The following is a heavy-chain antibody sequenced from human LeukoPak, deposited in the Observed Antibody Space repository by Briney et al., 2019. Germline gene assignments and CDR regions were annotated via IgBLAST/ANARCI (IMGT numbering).Heavy chain of an antibody. Sequence: ASVKVSCKASGYTFTSYGISWVRQAPGQGLKWMGWISAYNGNTNYAQKLQGRVTMTTDTSTSTAYMELRSLRSDDTAVYYCARANNDFWSGYPIDYWGQGTLVTVSS. D-gene: IGHD3-3*01. CDR3: ARANNDFWSGYPIDY. CDR2: ISAYNGNT. J-gene: IGHJ4*02. V-gene: IGHV1-18*01. CDR1: GYTFTSYG.